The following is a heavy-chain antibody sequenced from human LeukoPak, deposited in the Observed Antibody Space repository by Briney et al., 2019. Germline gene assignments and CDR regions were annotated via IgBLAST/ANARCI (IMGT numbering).Heavy chain of an antibody. CDR1: GYTFTSYG. V-gene: IGHV7-4-1*02. J-gene: IGHJ3*02. CDR3: ARDQGSRTPPDYYPI. D-gene: IGHD3-22*01. CDR2: INTNTGNP. Sequence: ASVKVSCKASGYTFTSYGMSWVRQAPGQGLEWMGWINTNTGNPTYAQGFTGRFVFSLDTSVSTAYLQISSLKAEDTAVYYCARDQGSRTPPDYYPIWGQGTMVTVSS.